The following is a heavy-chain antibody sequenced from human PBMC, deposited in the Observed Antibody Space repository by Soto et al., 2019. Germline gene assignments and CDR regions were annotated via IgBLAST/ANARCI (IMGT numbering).Heavy chain of an antibody. CDR1: GFTFSSYS. V-gene: IGHV3-21*01. CDR2: ISSSSTYI. Sequence: EVQLVESGGGLVKPGGSLRLSCAASGFTFSSYSMNWVRQAPGKGLEWVSSISSSSTYIYYADSVKGRFTTSRDNAKNSLYLQMNSLRAEDTAVYYCARDLRELSSEYYFDYWGQGTLVTVSS. J-gene: IGHJ4*02. CDR3: ARDLRELSSEYYFDY. D-gene: IGHD3-16*01.